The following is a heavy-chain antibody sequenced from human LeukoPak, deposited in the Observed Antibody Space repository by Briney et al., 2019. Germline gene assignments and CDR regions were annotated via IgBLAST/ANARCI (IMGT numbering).Heavy chain of an antibody. Sequence: GGSLRLSCAASGFTFSSYWMSWVRQAPGKGLEWVANIKQDGSEKYYVDSVKGRFTISRDNAKNSLYLQMNSLRAEDTAVYYCARGSSSWYFPPNYYYYYYGMDVWGQGTTVTVSS. CDR1: GFTFSSYW. D-gene: IGHD6-13*01. J-gene: IGHJ6*02. V-gene: IGHV3-7*01. CDR3: ARGSSSWYFPPNYYYYYYGMDV. CDR2: IKQDGSEK.